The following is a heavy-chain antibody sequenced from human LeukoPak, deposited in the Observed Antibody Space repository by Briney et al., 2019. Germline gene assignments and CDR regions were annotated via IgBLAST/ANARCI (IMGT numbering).Heavy chain of an antibody. V-gene: IGHV4-39*07. CDR1: DGSISSSSYY. CDR2: IYHSGST. D-gene: IGHD6-19*01. Sequence: KSSETLSLTCTVSDGSISSSSYYWGWIRQPPGKGLEWIGSIYHSGSTYYNPSLKSRVTISVDTSKSQFSLKVTSVTAADTAVYFCARDGRLYSSGRVVWFDPWGQGTLVTVSS. J-gene: IGHJ5*02. CDR3: ARDGRLYSSGRVVWFDP.